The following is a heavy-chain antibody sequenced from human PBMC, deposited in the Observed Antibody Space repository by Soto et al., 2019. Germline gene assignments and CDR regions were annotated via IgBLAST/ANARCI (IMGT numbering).Heavy chain of an antibody. V-gene: IGHV3-23*01. CDR1: GFTFSSFA. CDR3: AKATYSSGWRYYFDY. J-gene: IGHJ4*02. D-gene: IGHD6-19*01. CDR2: ISGSSSHT. Sequence: EVQLLESGGGLVQPGGSLRLPCVASGFTFSSFAMTWVRQAPGKGLEWVSAISGSSSHTYYADSVKGRFTISRDTSKNTLYLQMNSLRAEDTAVYYCAKATYSSGWRYYFDYWGQGTLVTVSS.